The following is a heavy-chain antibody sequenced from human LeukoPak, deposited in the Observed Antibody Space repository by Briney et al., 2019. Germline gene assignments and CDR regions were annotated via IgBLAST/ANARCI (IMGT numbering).Heavy chain of an antibody. D-gene: IGHD4-11*01. J-gene: IGHJ4*02. Sequence: SEALSLTCAVYRGSFSGHYWSWIRQPPEKGLEWIGSIYYTGGTYYSPSLKSRVTISVDTSKNQFSLKLSSVTAADTAVYYCARHGGTRITLVQVYYFDSWGQGTLVTVSS. CDR1: RGSFSGHY. V-gene: IGHV4-34*01. CDR3: ARHGGTRITLVQVYYFDS. CDR2: IYYTGGT.